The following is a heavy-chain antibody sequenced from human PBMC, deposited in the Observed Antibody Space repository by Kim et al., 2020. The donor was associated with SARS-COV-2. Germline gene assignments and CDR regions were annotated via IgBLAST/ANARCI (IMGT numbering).Heavy chain of an antibody. J-gene: IGHJ4*02. V-gene: IGHV3-23*01. D-gene: IGHD3-16*01. Sequence: GGSLRLSCAASGFTFTNYNMSWVRQASGKGLEWVSGFSGRRDSTYYAESVKGRFTISRDTSKNTLYLQMDSLRAEDTAIYYCAKGWGANWRQGTLVTVSS. CDR1: GFTFTNYN. CDR3: AKGWGAN. CDR2: FSGRRDST.